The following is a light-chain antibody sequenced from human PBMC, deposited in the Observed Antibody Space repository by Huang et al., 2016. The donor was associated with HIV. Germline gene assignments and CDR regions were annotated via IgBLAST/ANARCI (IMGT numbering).Light chain of an antibody. CDR1: QDINNY. V-gene: IGKV1-33*01. J-gene: IGKJ4*01. Sequence: DIQMTQSPPSLSASVGERVTITCQASQDINNYLNWYQQKPGKAPKLLIYDASNLETGVPSRFSGSGSGTDFTFTISSLQSEDSATYYCQQYENLPLTFGGGTRVEIK. CDR3: QQYENLPLT. CDR2: DAS.